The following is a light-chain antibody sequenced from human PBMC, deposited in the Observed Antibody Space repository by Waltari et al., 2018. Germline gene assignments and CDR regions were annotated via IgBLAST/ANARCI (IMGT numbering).Light chain of an antibody. V-gene: IGKV3-20*01. J-gene: IGKJ3*01. CDR3: QQYGSSAFT. CDR1: QSVSSNY. Sequence: EIVLTQSPGTLSLSPGERATLSCRASQSVSSNYLAWYQQKPGQAPRLLIYCASSRATGIPDWFSGSGSGTDFTLTISRLEPEDFAVYYCQQYGSSAFTFGPGTKVDIK. CDR2: CAS.